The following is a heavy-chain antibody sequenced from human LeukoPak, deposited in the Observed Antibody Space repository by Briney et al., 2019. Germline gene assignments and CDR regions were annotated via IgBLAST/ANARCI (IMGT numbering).Heavy chain of an antibody. CDR3: ARPVAKTHDAFDI. V-gene: IGHV3-7*01. J-gene: IGHJ3*02. Sequence: PGGSLRLSCAASGFTFSSYWMSWVRQAPGKGLEWVANIKQDGSEKYYVDSVKGRFTISRDNAKNSLYLQMNSLRAEDTAVYYCARPVAKTHDAFDIWGQGTMVTVSS. D-gene: IGHD2-2*01. CDR2: IKQDGSEK. CDR1: GFTFSSYW.